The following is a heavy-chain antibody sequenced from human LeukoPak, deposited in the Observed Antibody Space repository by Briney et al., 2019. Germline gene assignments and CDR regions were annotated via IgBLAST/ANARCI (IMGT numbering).Heavy chain of an antibody. J-gene: IGHJ4*02. Sequence: SETLSLTCTVSGASISSTNNFWGWIRQTPGKGLEWIATIYYSVSTYYNPSLKSRLSISVDTSKNQFSLKLSSVTAADTALYYCASSDTVLMVYAAFDYWGQGTLVTVSS. D-gene: IGHD2-8*01. CDR1: GASISSTNNF. CDR2: IYYSVST. CDR3: ASSDTVLMVYAAFDY. V-gene: IGHV4-39*07.